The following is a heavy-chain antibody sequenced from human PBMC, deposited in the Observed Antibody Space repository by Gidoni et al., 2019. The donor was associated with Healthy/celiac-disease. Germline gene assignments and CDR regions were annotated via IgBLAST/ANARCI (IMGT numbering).Heavy chain of an antibody. V-gene: IGHV3-21*01. CDR3: AREDGGRFLEWLFLDFDY. CDR2: ISSSSSYI. CDR1: GFTFSSYS. J-gene: IGHJ4*02. Sequence: EVQLVESGGGLVKPGGSLRLACAASGFTFSSYSTNWFRQAPGQGLEWVSSISSSSSYIYYADSVKGRFTISRDNAKNSLYLQMNSLRAEDTAVYYCAREDGGRFLEWLFLDFDYWGQGTLVTVSS. D-gene: IGHD3-3*01.